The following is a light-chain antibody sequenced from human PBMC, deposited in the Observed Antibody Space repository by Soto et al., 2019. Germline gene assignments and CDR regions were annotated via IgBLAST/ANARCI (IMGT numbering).Light chain of an antibody. CDR3: SSFSSSSTLYV. Sequence: QSALTQPASVSGSPGQSITISCTGTSSDVGGHNYVSWYQHHADKAPKLMICEVSNRPSGVSNRFSGSKSGNTASLTIYGLQAEDEADYYSSSFSSSSTLYVFGTGTKLTVL. V-gene: IGLV2-14*01. CDR2: EVS. J-gene: IGLJ1*01. CDR1: SSDVGGHNY.